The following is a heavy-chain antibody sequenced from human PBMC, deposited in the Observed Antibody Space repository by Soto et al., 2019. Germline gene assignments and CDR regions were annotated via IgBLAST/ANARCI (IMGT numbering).Heavy chain of an antibody. Sequence: QVRWGKSGPGVKMPGASLKVSCKPPGYTFPAYGLAWLQQAPGKRPEWMGGVGTANDNTNYAEKFQGRVTMTTDTSTATTYMELRSLRSDDTAVYYCARELNTDSSAYYAFAYWGQGTLVTVSS. CDR2: VGTANDNT. CDR1: GYTFPAYG. D-gene: IGHD3-22*01. J-gene: IGHJ4*02. V-gene: IGHV1-18*01. CDR3: ARELNTDSSAYYAFAY.